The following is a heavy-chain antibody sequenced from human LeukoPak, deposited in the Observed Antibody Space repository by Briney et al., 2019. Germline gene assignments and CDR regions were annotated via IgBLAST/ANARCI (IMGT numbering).Heavy chain of an antibody. J-gene: IGHJ4*02. CDR3: ARACFSGSCRVY. CDR1: GYTFTGYY. D-gene: IGHD1-26*01. V-gene: IGHV1-2*02. Sequence: ASVKVSCKASGYTFTGYYMHWVRQAPGQGLEWMGWINPNSGGTNYAQKFQGRVTMTRDTSISTAYMELSRLRSDDMAVYYCARACFSGSCRVYWGQGTLVTVSS. CDR2: INPNSGGT.